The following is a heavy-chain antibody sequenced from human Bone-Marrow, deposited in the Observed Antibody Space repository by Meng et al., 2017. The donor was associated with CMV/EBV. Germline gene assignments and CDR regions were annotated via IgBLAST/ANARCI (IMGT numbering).Heavy chain of an antibody. CDR1: GGTFSSYA. CDR3: ARDLLYGSIAAAGTYYYYGMDV. V-gene: IGHV1-69*10. Sequence: SVKVSCKASGGTFSSYAISWVRQAPGQGLEWMGGIIPILGIANYAQKFQGRVTITADKSTSTAYMELSSLRSEDTAVYYYARDLLYGSIAAAGTYYYYGMDVWGQGTTVTVSS. CDR2: IIPILGIA. D-gene: IGHD6-13*01. J-gene: IGHJ6*02.